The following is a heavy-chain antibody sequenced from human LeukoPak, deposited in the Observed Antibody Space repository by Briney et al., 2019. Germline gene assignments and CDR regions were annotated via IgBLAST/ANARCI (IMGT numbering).Heavy chain of an antibody. CDR1: GGSFSGYY. D-gene: IGHD1/OR15-1a*01. CDR2: INHSGST. V-gene: IGHV4-34*01. CDR3: ARRRPVTTPGGYFDY. Sequence: TSETLSLTCAVYGGSFSGYYWSWIRQPPGKGLEWIGEINHSGSTNYNPSLKSRVTISVDTSKNQFSLKLSSVTAADTAVYYCARRRPVTTPGGYFDYWGQGTLVTVSS. J-gene: IGHJ4*02.